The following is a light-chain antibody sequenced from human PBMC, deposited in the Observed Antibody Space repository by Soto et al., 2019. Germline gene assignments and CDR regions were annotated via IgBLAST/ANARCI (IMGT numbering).Light chain of an antibody. CDR3: QQSFSTPFT. V-gene: IGKV3-15*01. CDR2: DAS. J-gene: IGKJ3*01. CDR1: QSVSSS. Sequence: EIVMTQSPATLSVSPGERATLSCRASQSVSSSLAWFQQKPGQAPRLLIYDASTRATGIPARFSGSGSGTEFTLTISSLQSEDFATYFCQQSFSTPFTFGPGTKVDI.